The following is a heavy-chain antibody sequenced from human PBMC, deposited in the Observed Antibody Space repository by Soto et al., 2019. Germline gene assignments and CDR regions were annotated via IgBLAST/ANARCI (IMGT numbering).Heavy chain of an antibody. CDR2: IIPIFGTA. CDR1: GGTFSSYA. J-gene: IGHJ4*02. CDR3: ARDHDGYNSFFFDY. V-gene: IGHV1-69*13. Sequence: ASVKVSCKASGGTFSSYAISWVRQAPGQGLEWMGGIIPIFGTANYAQKFQGRVTITADESTSTAYMELSSLRSEDTAVYYCARDHDGYNSFFFDYWGQGTLVTVSS. D-gene: IGHD5-12*01.